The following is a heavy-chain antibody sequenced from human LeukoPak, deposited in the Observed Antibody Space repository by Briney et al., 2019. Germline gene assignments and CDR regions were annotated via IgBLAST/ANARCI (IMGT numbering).Heavy chain of an antibody. V-gene: IGHV4-61*02. J-gene: IGHJ4*02. CDR3: ARDNDSSGYYFV. CDR1: GDYISSGDYY. Sequence: SQTLSLTCTVSGDYISSGDYYWSWIRQPAGKGLEWIGRISSSGSTNYNPSLKSRVTISVDTSKNQFSLKLSSVTAADTAVYYCARDNDSSGYYFVWGQGTLVTVSS. CDR2: ISSSGST. D-gene: IGHD3-22*01.